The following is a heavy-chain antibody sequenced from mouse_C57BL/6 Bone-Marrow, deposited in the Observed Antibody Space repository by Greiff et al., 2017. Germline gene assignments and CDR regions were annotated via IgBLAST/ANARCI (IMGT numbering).Heavy chain of an antibody. V-gene: IGHV1-61*01. CDR2: IYPSDSET. D-gene: IGHD1-1*01. CDR3: ARGDYYDSNWFAY. J-gene: IGHJ3*01. CDR1: GYTFTSYW. Sequence: QVQLQQPGAELVRPGSSVKLSCKASGYTFTSYWMDWVKQRPGQGLEWIGNIYPSDSETHYNQKFKDKATLTVDKSSSTAYMQLSSLTSEDSAVYYCARGDYYDSNWFAYWGQGTLVTVSA.